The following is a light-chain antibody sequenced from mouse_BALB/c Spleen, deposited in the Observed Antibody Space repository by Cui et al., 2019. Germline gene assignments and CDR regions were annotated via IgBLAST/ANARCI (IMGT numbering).Light chain of an antibody. J-gene: IGKJ1*01. CDR1: QSLLDSDGNTY. V-gene: IGKV1-135*01. Sequence: DVVMTQTPRTLSVTIGKPATISSKSSQSLLDSDGNTYFNWFLQRPGQSPKRLIYLVSKLDSGVPDRFTGSGSGTDFTLKISRVEAEDLGVYYCWQGTHCPWTFGGGTKLEIK. CDR2: LVS. CDR3: WQGTHCPWT.